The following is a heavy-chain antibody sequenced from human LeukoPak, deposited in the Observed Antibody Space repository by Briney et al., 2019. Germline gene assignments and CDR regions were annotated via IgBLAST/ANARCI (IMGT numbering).Heavy chain of an antibody. V-gene: IGHV1-46*01. CDR2: INPSGGST. J-gene: IGHJ6*03. CDR3: ARDSSYGSGVYYYYMDV. D-gene: IGHD3-10*01. CDR1: GYTFTSYY. Sequence: ASVKVSCKASGYTFTSYYMHWVRQAPGQGLEWMGIINPSGGSTSYAQKFQGRVTMTRDTSTSTVYMELSSLRSEDTAVYYCARDSSYGSGVYYYYMDVWGKGTTVTISS.